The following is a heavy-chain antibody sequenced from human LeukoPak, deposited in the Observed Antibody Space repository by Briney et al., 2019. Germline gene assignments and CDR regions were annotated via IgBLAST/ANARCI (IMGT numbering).Heavy chain of an antibody. V-gene: IGHV3-66*01. CDR2: INSGGST. J-gene: IGHJ4*02. D-gene: IGHD2-15*01. CDR1: GFTVSSNH. Sequence: PGGSLRLSCAASGFTVSSNHMNWVRRAPGKGLEWVSVINSGGSTYYADSVKGRFTISRDNSKNTLYLQMNSLRAEDTAVYYCARDRYCSGGSCSSAADCWGQGTLVTVSS. CDR3: ARDRYCSGGSCSSAADC.